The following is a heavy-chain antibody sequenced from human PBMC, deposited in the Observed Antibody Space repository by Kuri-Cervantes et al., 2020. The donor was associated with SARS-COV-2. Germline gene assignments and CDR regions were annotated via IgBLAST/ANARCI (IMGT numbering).Heavy chain of an antibody. D-gene: IGHD1-14*01. Sequence: GSLRLSCVVSGSSFSGYYWSWIRQPPGKGLEWIGEITHTGTTNYNASLKSRVIISLDMSKKQFSLRLTSVTAADTGLYFCARGRTRDLDSWGQGTLVTVSS. J-gene: IGHJ4*02. CDR1: GSSFSGYY. V-gene: IGHV4-34*01. CDR3: ARGRTRDLDS. CDR2: ITHTGTT.